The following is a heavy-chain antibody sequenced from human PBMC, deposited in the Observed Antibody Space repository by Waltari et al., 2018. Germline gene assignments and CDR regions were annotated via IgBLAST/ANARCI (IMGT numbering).Heavy chain of an antibody. CDR3: AKARYSSSWYGIDH. CDR2: ISSSSSYI. Sequence: EVQLVESGGGLVKPGGSLRLSCAASGFTFSSYSMNWVRQAPGKGLEWVSSISSSSSYIYYADSVKGRFTISRDNAKNSLYLQMNSLRAEDTAVYYCAKARYSSSWYGIDHWGQGTLVIVSS. CDR1: GFTFSSYS. J-gene: IGHJ4*02. V-gene: IGHV3-21*04. D-gene: IGHD6-13*01.